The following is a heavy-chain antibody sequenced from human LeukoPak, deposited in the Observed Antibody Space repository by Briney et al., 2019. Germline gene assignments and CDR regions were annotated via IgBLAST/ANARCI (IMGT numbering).Heavy chain of an antibody. D-gene: IGHD2-2*01. CDR1: GFTFSSYW. J-gene: IGHJ4*02. CDR2: INQDGGEK. V-gene: IGHV3-7*01. CDR3: ARDIVLVPATFDY. Sequence: GGSLRLSCAASGFTFSSYWMSWVRQAPGKGLEWVANINQDGGEKFYVDSVKGRFTISRDNAKNSLYLQMNSLRAEDTAMYYCARDIVLVPATFDYWGQGTLVSVSS.